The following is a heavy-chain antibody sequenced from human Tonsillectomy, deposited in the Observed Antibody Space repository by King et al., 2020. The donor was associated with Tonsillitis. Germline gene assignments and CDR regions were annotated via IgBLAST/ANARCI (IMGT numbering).Heavy chain of an antibody. CDR1: GFSFSSYA. V-gene: IGHV3-21*01. D-gene: IGHD3-16*01. CDR2: ISSTSKYI. J-gene: IGHJ4*02. CDR3: ARDVLGGFDY. Sequence: VQLVESGGVLVKPGGSLRLSCTASGFSFSSYAMNWVRQAPGKGLEWFSSISSTSKYIFYADSVKGRFTISRDNAKNSLFLQMSGLRAGDTAVYYCARDVLGGFDYWGQGTLVPVSS.